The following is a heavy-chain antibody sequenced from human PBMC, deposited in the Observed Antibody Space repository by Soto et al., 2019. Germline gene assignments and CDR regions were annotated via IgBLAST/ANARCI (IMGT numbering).Heavy chain of an antibody. CDR2: IIPIFGTA. J-gene: IGHJ3*02. CDR3: ARSLAAGQAFAAFDI. Sequence: QVQLVQSGAEVKKPGSSVKVSCTASGGTFSSYAISWVRQAPGQGLEWMGGIIPIFGTANYAQKFQGRVTITADESTSTAYMELSSLRSEDTAVYYCARSLAAGQAFAAFDIWCQGTMVTVSS. CDR1: GGTFSSYA. V-gene: IGHV1-69*01. D-gene: IGHD6-13*01.